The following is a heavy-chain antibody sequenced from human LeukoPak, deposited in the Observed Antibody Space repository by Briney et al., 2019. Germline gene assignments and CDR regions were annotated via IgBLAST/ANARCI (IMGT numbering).Heavy chain of an antibody. D-gene: IGHD3-22*01. J-gene: IGHJ4*02. Sequence: PSETLSLTCAVYGGSFSGYYWSWIRQRPGKGLECIGEINHSGSTNYNPSLKSRVTISVDTSKNQFSLKLSSVTAADTAVYYCARGPHTGVNYYDSSGYYYWGQGTLVTVSS. V-gene: IGHV4-34*01. CDR1: GGSFSGYY. CDR3: ARGPHTGVNYYDSSGYYY. CDR2: INHSGST.